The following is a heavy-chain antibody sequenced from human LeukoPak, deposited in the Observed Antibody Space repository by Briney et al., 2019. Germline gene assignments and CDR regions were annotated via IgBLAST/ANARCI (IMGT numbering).Heavy chain of an antibody. CDR3: ARDGAFGTANDAFDI. D-gene: IGHD3-16*01. CDR1: GGTFSSYA. CDR2: IIPIFGTA. Sequence: SVKVSCKASGGTFSSYAISWVRQAPGQGLEWMGGIIPIFGTANYAQKFQGRVTITTDESTSTAYMELSSPRSEDTTVYYCARDGAFGTANDAFDIWGQGTMVTVSS. V-gene: IGHV1-69*05. J-gene: IGHJ3*02.